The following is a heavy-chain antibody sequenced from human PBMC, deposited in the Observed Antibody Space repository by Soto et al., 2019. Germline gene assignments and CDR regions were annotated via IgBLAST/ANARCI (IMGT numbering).Heavy chain of an antibody. Sequence: ASVKVSCKASGYTFTSYDINWVRQATGQGLEWMGWMNPNSGNTGYAQKFQGRVTMTRNTSISTAYMELSSLRSEDTAVYYCARGLSRASGLPPIAINYLSYWRKRTRVT. J-gene: IGHJ4*02. CDR2: MNPNSGNT. CDR3: ARGLSRASGLPPIAINYLSY. D-gene: IGHD5-12*01. V-gene: IGHV1-8*01. CDR1: GYTFTSYD.